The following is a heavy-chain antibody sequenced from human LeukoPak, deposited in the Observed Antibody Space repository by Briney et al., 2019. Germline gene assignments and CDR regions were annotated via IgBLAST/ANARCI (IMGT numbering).Heavy chain of an antibody. J-gene: IGHJ4*02. D-gene: IGHD3-9*01. Sequence: PRGSLRLSCAASGFTFSSYAMSWVRQAPGKGLEWVSAISGSGGSTYYADSVKGRFTISRDNSKNTLYLQMSSLRAEDTAVYYCAKDHDILTGYYNFDYWGQGTLVTVSS. V-gene: IGHV3-23*01. CDR2: ISGSGGST. CDR3: AKDHDILTGYYNFDY. CDR1: GFTFSSYA.